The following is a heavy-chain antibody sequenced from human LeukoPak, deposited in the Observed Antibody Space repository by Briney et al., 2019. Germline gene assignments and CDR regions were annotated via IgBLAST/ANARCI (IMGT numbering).Heavy chain of an antibody. CDR3: AKGGPLVGATHDY. CDR2: ISGSSGST. V-gene: IGHV3-23*01. Sequence: GGSLRLSCAASGFTFSSYAMSWVRQAPGKGLEWVSGISGSSGSTFYADSVKDRFIISRDNSRNTLYLQMNSLRAEDTAVYYCAKGGPLVGATHDYWGQGTLVTVSS. J-gene: IGHJ4*02. CDR1: GFTFSSYA. D-gene: IGHD1-26*01.